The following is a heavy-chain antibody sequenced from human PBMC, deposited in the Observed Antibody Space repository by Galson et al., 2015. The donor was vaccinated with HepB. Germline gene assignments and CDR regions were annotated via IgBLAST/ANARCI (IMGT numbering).Heavy chain of an antibody. J-gene: IGHJ4*02. V-gene: IGHV6-1*01. CDR1: GDSVSNNDAV. CDR3: ARARNSILDY. CDR2: TYYRSKWYN. Sequence: CAISGDSVSNNDAVWHWIRQSPSRGLEWLGKTYYRSKWYNGYAPSVKSRITINPDTSRNHFSLQLNSVTPEDTAVYYCARARNSILDYWGQGTLVSVSS. D-gene: IGHD4-23*01.